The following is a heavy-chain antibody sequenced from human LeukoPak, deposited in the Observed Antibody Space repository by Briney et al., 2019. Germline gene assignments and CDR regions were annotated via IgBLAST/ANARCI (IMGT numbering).Heavy chain of an antibody. CDR3: ARDKEYGDLCDY. J-gene: IGHJ4*02. D-gene: IGHD4-17*01. CDR2: ISAYNGNT. Sequence: ASVKVSCKASGYTFTSYGISWVRQAPGQGLEWMGWISAYNGNTNSAQKLQGRVTMTTDTSTSTAYMELRSLRSDDTAVYYCARDKEYGDLCDYWGQGTLVTVSS. CDR1: GYTFTSYG. V-gene: IGHV1-18*01.